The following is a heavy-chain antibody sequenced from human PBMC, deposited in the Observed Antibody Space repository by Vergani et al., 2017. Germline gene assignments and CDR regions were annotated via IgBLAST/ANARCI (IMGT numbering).Heavy chain of an antibody. D-gene: IGHD6-6*01. CDR3: ARDEYSSSSPTSVFGMDV. Sequence: QVQLVQSGAEVKKPGASVKVSCKASGYTFTSYGISWVRQAPGQGLEWMGWISAYNGNTNYAQKLQGRVTMTRDTSISTAYMELSRLRSDDTAVYYCARDEYSSSSPTSVFGMDVWGQGTTVTVSS. V-gene: IGHV1-18*01. J-gene: IGHJ6*02. CDR1: GYTFTSYG. CDR2: ISAYNGNT.